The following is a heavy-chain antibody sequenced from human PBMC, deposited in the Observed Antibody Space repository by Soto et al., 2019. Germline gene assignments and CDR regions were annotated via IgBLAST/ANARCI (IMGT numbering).Heavy chain of an antibody. CDR3: ARAVVGMATISLDY. D-gene: IGHD5-12*01. J-gene: IGHJ4*02. CDR1: GGSISSYY. V-gene: IGHV4-59*01. Sequence: SETLSLTCTVSGGSISSYYWSWIRQPPGKGLEWIGYIYYSGSTNYNPSLKSRVTISVDTSKNQFSLKLSSVTAADTAVYYCARAVVGMATISLDYWGQGTLVTVSS. CDR2: IYYSGST.